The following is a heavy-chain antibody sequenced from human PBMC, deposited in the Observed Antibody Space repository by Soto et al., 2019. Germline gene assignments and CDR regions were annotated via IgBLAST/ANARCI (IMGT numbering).Heavy chain of an antibody. J-gene: IGHJ6*02. Sequence: EVQLLESGGGLVQPGGSLRLSCAASGFTFSSYAMSWVRQAPGKGLEWVSAISGSGGSTYYADSVKGRFTISRDNSKNTLYLQMNSLRAEDTAVYYCVKVIAAMVYDYYYGMDVWGQGTTVTVSS. CDR3: VKVIAAMVYDYYYGMDV. V-gene: IGHV3-23*01. CDR1: GFTFSSYA. D-gene: IGHD5-18*01. CDR2: ISGSGGST.